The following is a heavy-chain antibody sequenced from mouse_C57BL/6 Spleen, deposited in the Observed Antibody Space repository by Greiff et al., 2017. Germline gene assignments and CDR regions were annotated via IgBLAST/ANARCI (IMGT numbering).Heavy chain of an antibody. Sequence: QVQLQQSGAELAKPGASVKLSCKASGYTFTSYWMHWVKQRPGPGLEWIGYINPSRGYTKYNPKFKDKATLTADQTSSTAYMQLSSVTYEDSAVYYCARWAYDGYPNCAMDYWGQGTSGTVSS. J-gene: IGHJ4*01. CDR2: INPSRGYT. V-gene: IGHV1-7*01. CDR3: ARWAYDGYPNCAMDY. CDR1: GYTFTSYW. D-gene: IGHD2-3*01.